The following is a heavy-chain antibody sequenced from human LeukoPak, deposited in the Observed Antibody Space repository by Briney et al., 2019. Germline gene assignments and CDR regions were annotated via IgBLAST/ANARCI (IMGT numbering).Heavy chain of an antibody. J-gene: IGHJ4*02. Sequence: PGRSLRLSCAASGFPFSTYGIHWVRQAPGKGLEWVAFIWYDGSNQHYGDSVKGRFTISRDNSKNTLYLQMNSLRAEDTAVYYCAKVTYSSGWYAPNFDYWGQGTLVTVSS. CDR3: AKVTYSSGWYAPNFDY. D-gene: IGHD6-19*01. V-gene: IGHV3-33*06. CDR2: IWYDGSNQ. CDR1: GFPFSTYG.